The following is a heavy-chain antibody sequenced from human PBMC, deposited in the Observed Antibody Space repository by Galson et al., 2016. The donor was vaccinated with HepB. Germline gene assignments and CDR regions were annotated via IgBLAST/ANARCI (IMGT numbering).Heavy chain of an antibody. Sequence: SVKVSCKASGYPFGNYYMHWVRQAPGQGLEWMGIMDPNVGTTWYAQKFQGRVTVTRDTATSTVYMEVTSLTSEATAVYYCARRGLTSDHWGQGTLVTVSS. D-gene: IGHD3-10*01. CDR3: ARRGLTSDH. V-gene: IGHV1-46*03. CDR1: GYPFGNYY. J-gene: IGHJ4*02. CDR2: MDPNVGTT.